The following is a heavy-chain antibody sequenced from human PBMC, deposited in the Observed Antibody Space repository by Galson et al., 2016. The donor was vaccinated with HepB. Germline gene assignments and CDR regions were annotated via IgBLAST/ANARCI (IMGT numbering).Heavy chain of an antibody. J-gene: IGHJ4*02. CDR3: AREHIDSVGPGDY. D-gene: IGHD5-12*01. CDR1: GYTFTTYL. V-gene: IGHV7-4-1*02. Sequence: SVKVSCKASGYTFTTYLMNWVRQAPGQGLEWMGWINTNTGNPTYAQGFTGRFVFSLDTSVSTAYLQISSLKAEDTAVYYCAREHIDSVGPGDYWGQGTLVTVSS. CDR2: INTNTGNP.